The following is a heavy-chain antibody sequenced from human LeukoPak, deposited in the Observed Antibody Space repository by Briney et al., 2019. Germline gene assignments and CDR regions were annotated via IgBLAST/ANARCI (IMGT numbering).Heavy chain of an antibody. Sequence: RASVKVSCKASGYTFTSYGISWVRQAPGQGLEWMGGIIPIFGTANYAQKFQGRVTMTRDMSTSTVYMELSSLRSEDTAVYYCARDFSSGWSGGGYWGQGTLVTVSS. J-gene: IGHJ4*02. CDR1: GYTFTSYG. CDR3: ARDFSSGWSGGGY. V-gene: IGHV1-69*05. CDR2: IIPIFGTA. D-gene: IGHD6-19*01.